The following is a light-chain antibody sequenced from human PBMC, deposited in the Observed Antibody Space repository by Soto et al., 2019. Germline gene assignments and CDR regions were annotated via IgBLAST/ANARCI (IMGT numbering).Light chain of an antibody. CDR3: QQYNSFLRT. V-gene: IGKV1-5*03. CDR2: KAS. Sequence: DLQMKQSAATLSASVGDRVTITSVASQNIRGRLAWFHQKPGKAPKLMSYKASSLENGVPSRFSGSGSGTEFILTISSLQPDDFATYYCQQYNSFLRTFAYGTKVDI. CDR1: QNIRGR. J-gene: IGKJ1*01.